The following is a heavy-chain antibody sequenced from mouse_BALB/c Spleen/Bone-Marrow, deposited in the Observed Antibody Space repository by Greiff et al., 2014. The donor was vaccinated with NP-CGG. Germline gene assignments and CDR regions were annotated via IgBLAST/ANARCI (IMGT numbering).Heavy chain of an antibody. CDR2: IWGGGST. CDR1: GFSLSRYS. J-gene: IGHJ1*01. Sequence: VMLVESGPGLVAPSQSLSITCTVSGFSLSRYSVHWVRQPPGKGLEWLGMIWGGGSTDYNSALESRLSISKDNSKSQVFLKMNSLQTDDTAMYYCARVVATDWYFDVWGAGTTVTVSS. CDR3: ARVVATDWYFDV. D-gene: IGHD1-1*01. V-gene: IGHV2-6-4*01.